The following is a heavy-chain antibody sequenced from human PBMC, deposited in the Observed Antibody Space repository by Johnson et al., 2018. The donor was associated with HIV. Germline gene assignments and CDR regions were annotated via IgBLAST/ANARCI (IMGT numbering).Heavy chain of an antibody. V-gene: IGHV3-30*04. CDR2: ISYDGSNK. D-gene: IGHD6-6*01. CDR1: GFTFTDYA. J-gene: IGHJ3*02. Sequence: QVQLVESGGGVVQAGRSLTLSCVGSGFTFTDYAIHWVRQAPGKGLEWVAVISYDGSNKYYADSVKGRFTISRDNSKNTLYLQMNSLRVEDTALYSCSVAPRPGDVYDIWGQGTMVTVSS. CDR3: SVAPRPGDVYDI.